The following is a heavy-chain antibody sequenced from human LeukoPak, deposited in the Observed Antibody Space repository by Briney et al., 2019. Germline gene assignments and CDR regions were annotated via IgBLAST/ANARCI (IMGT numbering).Heavy chain of an antibody. V-gene: IGHV1-8*01. D-gene: IGHD3-10*01. CDR1: GSTFTSYD. Sequence: ASVKVSCKASGSTFTSYDINWVRQATGQGLEWMGWMNPNSGNTGYAQKFQGRVTMTRNTSISTAYMELSSLRSEDTAVYYCARGRMVRGVTWWFDPWGQGTLVTVSS. J-gene: IGHJ5*02. CDR3: ARGRMVRGVTWWFDP. CDR2: MNPNSGNT.